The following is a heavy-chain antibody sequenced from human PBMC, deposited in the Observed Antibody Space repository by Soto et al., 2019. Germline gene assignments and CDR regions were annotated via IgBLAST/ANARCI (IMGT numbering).Heavy chain of an antibody. CDR2: ISGSGGST. CDR3: ARYPMDV. CDR1: GVTSGDYA. V-gene: IGHV3-23*01. J-gene: IGHJ6*04. Sequence: RSIRHRYAAAGVTSGDYARSWVRQAPGKGLEWVSAISGSGGSTYYADSVKGRFTISRDNSKNTLYLQMNSLRAEDTAVYYCARYPMDVWGKGTTVTVSS. D-gene: IGHD2-15*01.